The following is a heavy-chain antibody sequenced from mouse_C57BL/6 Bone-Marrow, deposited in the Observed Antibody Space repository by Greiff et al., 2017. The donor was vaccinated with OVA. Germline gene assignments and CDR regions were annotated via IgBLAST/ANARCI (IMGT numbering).Heavy chain of an antibody. Sequence: EVKLVESGGGLVKPGGSLKLSCAASGFTFSDYGMHWVRQAPEKGLEGVAYISSGSSTIYYADTGKGRFTISRDNAKNTLFLQMTSLRSEDTAMYYCAKGATDYWGQGTTLTVSS. V-gene: IGHV5-17*01. D-gene: IGHD6-1*01. CDR1: GFTFSDYG. J-gene: IGHJ2*01. CDR2: ISSGSSTI. CDR3: AKGATDY.